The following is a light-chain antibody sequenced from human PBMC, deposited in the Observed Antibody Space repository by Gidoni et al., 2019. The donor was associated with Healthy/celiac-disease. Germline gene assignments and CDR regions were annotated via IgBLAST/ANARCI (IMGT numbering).Light chain of an antibody. CDR2: DAS. V-gene: IGKV3-11*01. CDR1: QSVSSY. CDR3: QQRSNWPPRFT. J-gene: IGKJ3*01. Sequence: ATLSCRASQSVSSYLAWYQQKPGQAPRLLIYDASNRATGIPARFSGSGSGTDFTLTISSLEPEDFAVYYCQQRSNWPPRFTFGPGTKVEIK.